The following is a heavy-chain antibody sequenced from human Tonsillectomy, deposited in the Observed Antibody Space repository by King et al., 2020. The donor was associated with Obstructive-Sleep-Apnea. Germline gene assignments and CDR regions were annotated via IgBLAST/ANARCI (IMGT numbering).Heavy chain of an antibody. J-gene: IGHJ4*02. Sequence: VQLVESGGGLVQPGGSLRLSCAASGFTFSSYAMSWVRQAPGKGLEWVSAISGSGGSTYYADSVKGRFTISRDNSKNTLYLQMNSLRAEDTAVYYCAKDLMAAAGPTYYPFDYWGQGTLVTVSS. D-gene: IGHD6-13*01. CDR1: GFTFSSYA. CDR3: AKDLMAAAGPTYYPFDY. V-gene: IGHV3-23*04. CDR2: ISGSGGST.